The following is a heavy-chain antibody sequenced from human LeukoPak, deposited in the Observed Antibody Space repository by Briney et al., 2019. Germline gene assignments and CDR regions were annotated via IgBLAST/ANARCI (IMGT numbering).Heavy chain of an antibody. CDR2: ILYDGGNK. D-gene: IGHD6-6*01. CDR1: GFTFSSYA. V-gene: IGHV3-30*01. CDR3: ARAHRPYIAALPYFDY. J-gene: IGHJ4*02. Sequence: GRSLRLSCAASGFTFSSYAMHWVRQAPGKGLEWVAVILYDGGNKYYADSVKGRFTISRDNSKNTLYLQMNSLRAEDTAVYYCARAHRPYIAALPYFDYWGQGTLVTVSS.